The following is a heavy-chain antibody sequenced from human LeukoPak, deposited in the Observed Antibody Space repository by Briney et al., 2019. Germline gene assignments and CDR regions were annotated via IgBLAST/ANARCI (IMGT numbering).Heavy chain of an antibody. Sequence: PGGSLRLSCAASGFTFSGYAISWVRQAPGKGLEWVSVISGSGVSTKYADSVKGRFTISRDNSKNAVYLQMNSLRAEDTAVYYCAKVRSPYSSTWSGLDWGQGTLVTVSS. CDR2: ISGSGVST. D-gene: IGHD6-13*01. CDR1: GFTFSGYA. CDR3: AKVRSPYSSTWSGLD. J-gene: IGHJ4*02. V-gene: IGHV3-23*01.